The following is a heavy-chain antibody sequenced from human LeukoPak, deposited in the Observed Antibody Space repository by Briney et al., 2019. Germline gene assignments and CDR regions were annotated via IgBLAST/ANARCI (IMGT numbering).Heavy chain of an antibody. D-gene: IGHD3-3*01. CDR2: INHSGST. V-gene: IGHV4-34*01. CDR1: GGSFSGYY. Sequence: SETLSLTCAVYGGSFSGYYWSWIRQPPGKGLEWIGEINHSGSTNYNPSLKSRVTISVDTSKNQFSLKLSSVTAADTAVYYCASRYDFWSPGGYQHWGQGTLVTVSS. CDR3: ASRYDFWSPGGYQH. J-gene: IGHJ1*01.